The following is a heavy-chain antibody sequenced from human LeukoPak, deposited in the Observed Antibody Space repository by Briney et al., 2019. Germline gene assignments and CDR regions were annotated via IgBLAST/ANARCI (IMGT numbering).Heavy chain of an antibody. V-gene: IGHV3-7*01. J-gene: IGHJ5*02. CDR3: ATSSNAPGNH. Sequence: PGGSLRLSCAASGFTVSSNYMSWVRQAPGKGLEWVANIKEDGSAQYYVGSVKGRFTISRDNAKNSLSLQMNSLRAEDTAVYYCATSSNAPGNHWGQGTLVTVSS. CDR1: GFTVSSNY. D-gene: IGHD2-2*01. CDR2: IKEDGSAQ.